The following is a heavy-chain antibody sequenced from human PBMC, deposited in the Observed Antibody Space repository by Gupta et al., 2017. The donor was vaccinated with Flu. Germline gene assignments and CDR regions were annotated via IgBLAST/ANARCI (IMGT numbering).Heavy chain of an antibody. CDR2: ISGSGDYI. D-gene: IGHD2-2*01. J-gene: IGHJ6*02. V-gene: IGHV3-23*01. Sequence: EVQLLESGGGLVQPGGSLRLSCAASGFSFSSYAMNWVRQAPGKGLEWVSAISGSGDYIYYADSVKGRFTISRDNSKNTRYLQMHSLRAEDTALYYCAKAHKDCSSSSCYQLAYYYYGMDVWGQGTTVTVSS. CDR1: GFSFSSYA. CDR3: AKAHKDCSSSSCYQLAYYYYGMDV.